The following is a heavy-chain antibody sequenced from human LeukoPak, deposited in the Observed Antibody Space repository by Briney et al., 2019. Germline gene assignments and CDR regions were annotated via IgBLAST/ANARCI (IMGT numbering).Heavy chain of an antibody. Sequence: SETLSHTCTVSGGPIRSYYWSWMRQPPGKGLEWIGRIYTSGSTNYNPSLKSRVTMSVDTSKNQFSRKLSSVTAADTAVYYCARAKMTTVTTGAFDIWGQGTMVTVSS. J-gene: IGHJ3*02. CDR1: GGPIRSYY. CDR3: ARAKMTTVTTGAFDI. V-gene: IGHV4-4*07. D-gene: IGHD4-11*01. CDR2: IYTSGST.